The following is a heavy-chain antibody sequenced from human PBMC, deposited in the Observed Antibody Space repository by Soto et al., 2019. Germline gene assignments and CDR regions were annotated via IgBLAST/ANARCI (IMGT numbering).Heavy chain of an antibody. CDR1: GGTFSSYA. J-gene: IGHJ6*02. CDR2: IIPIFGTA. CDR3: ARGLGYCSSTSCYSTRNYYYYGMDV. Sequence: QVQLVQSGAEVKKPGSSVKVSCKASGGTFSSYAISWVRQAPGQGLEWMGGIIPIFGTANYAQKFQGRVTITADESTSTAYMELSSLRSEDTAVYYCARGLGYCSSTSCYSTRNYYYYGMDVWGQGTTVTVSS. D-gene: IGHD2-2*01. V-gene: IGHV1-69*01.